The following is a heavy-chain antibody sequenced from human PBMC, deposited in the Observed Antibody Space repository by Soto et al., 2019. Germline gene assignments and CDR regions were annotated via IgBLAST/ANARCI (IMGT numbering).Heavy chain of an antibody. CDR3: AKPLVRGPRPSDAFDI. D-gene: IGHD3-10*01. Sequence: GSLRLSCAASGFTFSSYGMHWVRQAPGKGLEWVAVISYDGSNKYYADSVKGRFTISRDNSKNTLYLQMNSLRAEDTAVYYCAKPLVRGPRPSDAFDIWGQGTMVTVSS. CDR1: GFTFSSYG. CDR2: ISYDGSNK. J-gene: IGHJ3*02. V-gene: IGHV3-30*18.